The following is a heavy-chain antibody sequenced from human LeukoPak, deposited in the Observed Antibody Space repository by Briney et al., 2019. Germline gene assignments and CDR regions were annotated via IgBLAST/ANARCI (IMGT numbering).Heavy chain of an antibody. CDR3: ARWMTYYYDSSGYYDAFDI. CDR2: ISAYNGNT. V-gene: IGHV1-18*01. J-gene: IGHJ3*02. D-gene: IGHD3-22*01. Sequence: GASVKVSCKASGYTFTSYGISWVRQAPGQGLEWMGWISAYNGNTNYAQKLQGRVTMTTDTSTSTAYMELRSLRPDDTAVYYCARWMTYYYDSSGYYDAFDIWGQGTMVTVSS. CDR1: GYTFTSYG.